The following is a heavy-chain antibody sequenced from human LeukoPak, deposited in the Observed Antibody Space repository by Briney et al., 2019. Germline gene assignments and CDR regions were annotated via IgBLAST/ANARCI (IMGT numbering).Heavy chain of an antibody. D-gene: IGHD6-13*01. CDR2: IYYSGST. CDR3: AGAAALTNWLDP. CDR1: GGSISSSSYY. J-gene: IGHJ5*02. V-gene: IGHV4-39*07. Sequence: SETLSLTCTVSGGSISSSSYYWGWIRQPPGKGLEWIGSIYYSGSTYYNPSLKSRVTISVDTSKNQFSLKLSSVTAADTAVYYCAGAAALTNWLDPWGQGTLVTVSS.